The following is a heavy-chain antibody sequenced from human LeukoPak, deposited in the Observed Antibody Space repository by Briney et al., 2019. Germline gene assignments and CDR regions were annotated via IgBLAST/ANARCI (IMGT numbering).Heavy chain of an antibody. V-gene: IGHV5-51*01. CDR2: IYPGDSDT. Sequence: GASLKISCQGSGYSSTSYWIGWVRQMPGKGLEWMGIIYPGDSDTRYSPSFQGQVTISADKSISTAYLQWSSLKASDTAMYYCARQAVPVAKYFQHWGQGTLVTVSS. D-gene: IGHD2-2*01. CDR1: GYSSTSYW. J-gene: IGHJ1*01. CDR3: ARQAVPVAKYFQH.